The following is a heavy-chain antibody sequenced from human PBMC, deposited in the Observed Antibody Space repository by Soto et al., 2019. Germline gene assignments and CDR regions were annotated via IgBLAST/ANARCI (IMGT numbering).Heavy chain of an antibody. CDR1: GFTFHTYT. CDR2: ISSSSAYI. Sequence: GGSLRLSCAASGFTFHTYTMNWVRQAPGKGLEWVSSISSSSAYIYYADSVKGRFTISRDNAKDSLFLQMNGLRAEDTAVYYCARDRKLGPGPNYYCYGMDVWGQGTTVTVSS. CDR3: ARDRKLGPGPNYYCYGMDV. J-gene: IGHJ6*02. V-gene: IGHV3-21*01.